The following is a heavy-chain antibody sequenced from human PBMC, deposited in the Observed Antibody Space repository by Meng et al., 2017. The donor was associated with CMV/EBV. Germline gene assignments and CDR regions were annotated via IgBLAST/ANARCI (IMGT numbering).Heavy chain of an antibody. J-gene: IGHJ4*02. Sequence: SSYAMSGVRQAPGKGLEWVSAISGSGGSTYYADSVKGRFTISRDNSKNTLYLQMNSLRAEDTAVYHCAKVGDIVVVPAAILGWVFDYWGQGTLVTVSS. CDR3: AKVGDIVVVPAAILGWVFDY. V-gene: IGHV3-23*01. CDR1: SSYA. CDR2: ISGSGGST. D-gene: IGHD2-2*02.